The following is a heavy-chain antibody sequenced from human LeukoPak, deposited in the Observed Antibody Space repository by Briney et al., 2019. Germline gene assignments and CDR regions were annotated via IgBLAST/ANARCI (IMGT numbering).Heavy chain of an antibody. CDR3: ARESLTDIVVVGAFDI. D-gene: IGHD2-15*01. Sequence: GGSLRLSCAASGFTFSSYWMHWVRQAPGKGLVWVSRINTDGSSTSYADSVKGRFTISRDNAKNTLYLQMNSLRAEDTAVYYCARESLTDIVVVGAFDIWGQGTMVTVSS. J-gene: IGHJ3*02. CDR1: GFTFSSYW. CDR2: INTDGSST. V-gene: IGHV3-74*01.